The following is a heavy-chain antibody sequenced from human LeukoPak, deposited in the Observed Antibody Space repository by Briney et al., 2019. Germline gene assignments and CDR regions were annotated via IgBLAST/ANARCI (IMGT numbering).Heavy chain of an antibody. D-gene: IGHD2-2*01. Sequence: NTGGSLRLSCVASGFTFRMNRMHWVRQTPGKGLEWVASISSSSNYIFYGDSVRGRFTISRDNANNSLSLHISSLSAEDTGVYYCARDPVVVVPAATPGSSSYYYYKGLDVWGQGTTVTVSS. CDR1: GFTFRMNR. CDR2: ISSSSNYI. J-gene: IGHJ6*02. V-gene: IGHV3-21*06. CDR3: ARDPVVVVPAATPGSSSYYYYKGLDV.